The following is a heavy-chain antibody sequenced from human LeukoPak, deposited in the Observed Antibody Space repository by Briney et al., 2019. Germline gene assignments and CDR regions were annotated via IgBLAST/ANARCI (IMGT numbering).Heavy chain of an antibody. CDR3: ARVKGLGPTIYFDY. J-gene: IGHJ4*02. D-gene: IGHD1-26*01. CDR2: IYYSGST. Sequence: SETPSLTCTVSGGSISSYYWSWIRQPPGKGLEWIGYIYYSGSTNYNPSLKSRVTISVDTSKNQFSLKLSSVTAADTAVYYCARVKGLGPTIYFDYWGQGTLVTVSS. CDR1: GGSISSYY. V-gene: IGHV4-59*01.